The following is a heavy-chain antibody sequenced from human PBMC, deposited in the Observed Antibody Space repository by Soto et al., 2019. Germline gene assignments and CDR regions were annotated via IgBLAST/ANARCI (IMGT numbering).Heavy chain of an antibody. J-gene: IGHJ5*02. CDR1: GFTFSSYS. D-gene: IGHD3-16*02. Sequence: EVQLVESGGGLVQPGGSLRLSCAASGFTFSSYSMNWVRQAPGKGLEWVSYISSSSSTIYYADSVKGRFTISRDNAMNSLYMKMNSLRDEDTAVYYCARESDCVCGRYRLNWYDAWGQGTLVTVSS. CDR3: ARESDCVCGRYRLNWYDA. V-gene: IGHV3-48*02. CDR2: ISSSSSTI.